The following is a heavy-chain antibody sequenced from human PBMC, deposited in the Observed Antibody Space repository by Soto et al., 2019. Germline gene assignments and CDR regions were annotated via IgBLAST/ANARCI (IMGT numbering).Heavy chain of an antibody. J-gene: IGHJ4*02. CDR3: ARGLRAGILTGYYGGVFDY. D-gene: IGHD3-9*01. Sequence: GGSLRLSCAASGFTFSSFWMSWVRQAPGKGLEWVANIKQDGSEKYYVDSVKGRFTISRDNAKSSLFLQMNSLRAEDTAVYYCARGLRAGILTGYYGGVFDYWGQGTLVTVSS. CDR2: IKQDGSEK. CDR1: GFTFSSFW. V-gene: IGHV3-7*04.